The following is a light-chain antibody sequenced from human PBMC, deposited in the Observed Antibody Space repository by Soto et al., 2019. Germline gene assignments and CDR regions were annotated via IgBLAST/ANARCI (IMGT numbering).Light chain of an antibody. Sequence: EIVMTQSPATLSVSPGERATLSCRASQSVSSRLAWYQRKPGQAPRLLIYGASTRATGIPARFSGSGSGAEFTLTISSRQAADFGIYYCQQYNNWPWTFGQGTKVDIK. CDR1: QSVSSR. J-gene: IGKJ1*01. CDR3: QQYNNWPWT. CDR2: GAS. V-gene: IGKV3-15*01.